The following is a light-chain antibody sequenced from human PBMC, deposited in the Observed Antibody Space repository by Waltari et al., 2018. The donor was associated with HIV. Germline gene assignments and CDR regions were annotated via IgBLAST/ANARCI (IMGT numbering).Light chain of an antibody. J-gene: IGLJ3*02. CDR3: ASFTGDNTLL. CDR2: DFD. CDR1: DIDFAFYTF. V-gene: IGLV2-14*03. Sequence: SAVTQPASVPGLPGHSITISCTRGDIDFAFYTFPSCYQQQPGKLPRLILYDFDSRASGVSDRFSGSKSGHTASLNISGLRAEDEADYYCASFTGDNTLLFGGGTKVTVL.